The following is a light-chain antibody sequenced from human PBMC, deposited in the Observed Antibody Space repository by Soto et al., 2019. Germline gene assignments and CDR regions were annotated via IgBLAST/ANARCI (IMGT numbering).Light chain of an antibody. V-gene: IGLV2-14*01. CDR2: DVS. CDR1: SSDVGGYNY. J-gene: IGLJ1*01. CDR3: SSYTSSSTLV. Sequence: QSALTQPASVSGSPGQSITISCTGTSSDVGGYNYVSWYQQHPGKAPKLMIYDVSNRPSGVSNRFSGSKSGNTAPLTISGLQAEDEADYYCSSYTSSSTLVFGTGTKVTV.